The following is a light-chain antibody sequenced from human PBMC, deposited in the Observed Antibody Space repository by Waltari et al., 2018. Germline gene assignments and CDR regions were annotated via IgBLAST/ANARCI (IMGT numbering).Light chain of an antibody. CDR1: SSNIGSNY. CDR2: WNN. V-gene: IGLV1-47*01. CDR3: AAWDDSLSALYV. J-gene: IGLJ1*01. Sequence: QSVLTQPPSASGTPGQRVTISCSGSSSNIGSNYVYWYQQLPGTAPKLHIYWNNLRPSWVPDRFSGSKSGTSASLAISGLRSEDEADYYCAAWDDSLSALYVFGTGTKVTVL.